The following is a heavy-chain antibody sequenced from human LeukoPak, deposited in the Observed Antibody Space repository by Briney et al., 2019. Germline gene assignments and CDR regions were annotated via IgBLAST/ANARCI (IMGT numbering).Heavy chain of an antibody. V-gene: IGHV4-4*07. Sequence: SETLSLTCTVSGGSISSYYWSWIRQPAGQGLDWIGRIYTSGSTNYKPSLKSRVTMSVDTSKNQFSLKLSSVTAADTAVYYCAREDGESFDPWGQGTLVTVSS. CDR3: AREDGESFDP. J-gene: IGHJ5*02. D-gene: IGHD4-17*01. CDR2: IYTSGST. CDR1: GGSISSYY.